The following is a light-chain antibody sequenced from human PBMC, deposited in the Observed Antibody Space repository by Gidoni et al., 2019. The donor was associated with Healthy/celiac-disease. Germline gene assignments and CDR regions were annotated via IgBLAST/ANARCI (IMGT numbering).Light chain of an antibody. J-gene: IGKJ2*01. CDR2: AAS. V-gene: IGKV1-39*01. CDR3: QQSYSTPL. Sequence: DIQMTQSPSSLSASVGARVTITCRARQSISSYLNWYQQKTGKAPKRLIYAASSLQSGFPSRFSGSVSGTDFTLTSSSLQPEDVATYYCQQSYSTPLFGQGTKLEIK. CDR1: QSISSY.